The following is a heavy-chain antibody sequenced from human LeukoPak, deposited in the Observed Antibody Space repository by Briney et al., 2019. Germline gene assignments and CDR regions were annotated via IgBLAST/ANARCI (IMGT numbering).Heavy chain of an antibody. CDR2: ITGSGGSA. CDR1: GFTFSSFT. Sequence: GGSLRLSCAASGFTFSSFTMTWVRQAPGKGLEWVSGITGSGGSADYADSLKGRITISRDNSKNTLFLQMNSLRAEDTAIYYCAKVRDASYYYYMDVWGKGTTVTVSS. D-gene: IGHD1-1*01. J-gene: IGHJ6*03. CDR3: AKVRDASYYYYMDV. V-gene: IGHV3-23*01.